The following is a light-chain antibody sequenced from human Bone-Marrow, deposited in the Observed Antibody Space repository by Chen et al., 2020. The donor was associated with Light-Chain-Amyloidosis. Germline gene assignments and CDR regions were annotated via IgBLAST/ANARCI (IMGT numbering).Light chain of an antibody. CDR3: QQYNHWPSFT. CDR1: ESVSGN. J-gene: IGKJ4*01. CDR2: SAS. V-gene: IGKV3D-15*03. Sequence: VRTQEQDTLSASPGERVTLSCRASESVSGNLAWYQQKPGQPPRLLIHSASVRATGIPARFSCSGSGTDFTLTIDILQSEDFAIYFCQQYNHWPSFTFGGGTRVEIK.